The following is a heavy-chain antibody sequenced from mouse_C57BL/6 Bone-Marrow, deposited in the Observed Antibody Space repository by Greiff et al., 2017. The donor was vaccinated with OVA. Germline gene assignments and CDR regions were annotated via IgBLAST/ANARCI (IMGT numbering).Heavy chain of an antibody. Sequence: EVKLVESGGGLVQSGRSLRLSCATSGFTFSDFYMEWVRQAPGKGLEWIAASRNKANDYTTEYSAFVKGRFIVSRYTSQSILYLQMNALRAEDTAIYYCARDNWDWYFDVWGTGTTVTVSS. CDR2: SRNKANDYTT. CDR3: ARDNWDWYFDV. CDR1: GFTFSDFY. V-gene: IGHV7-1*01. J-gene: IGHJ1*03. D-gene: IGHD4-1*01.